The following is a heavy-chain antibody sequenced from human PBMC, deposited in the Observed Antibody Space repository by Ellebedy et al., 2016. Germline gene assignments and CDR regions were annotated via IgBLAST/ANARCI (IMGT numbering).Heavy chain of an antibody. CDR1: GFSFSGYE. Sequence: GESLKISXATSGFSFSGYEMSWVRQAPGKGLEWVSVISNSGGTTHYADSVKGRFIISRDNSKNTVYLQMNSLRAEDTAVYYCAIDETTTMVRGVLSYWGQGTLVTVSS. CDR2: ISNSGGTT. V-gene: IGHV3-23*01. D-gene: IGHD3-10*01. J-gene: IGHJ4*02. CDR3: AIDETTTMVRGVLSY.